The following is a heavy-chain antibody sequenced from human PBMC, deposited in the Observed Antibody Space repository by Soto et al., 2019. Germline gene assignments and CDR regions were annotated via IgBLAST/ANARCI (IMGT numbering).Heavy chain of an antibody. CDR2: ISYDGSNK. J-gene: IGHJ4*02. CDR1: GFTFSSYA. Sequence: GGSLRLSCAASGFTFSSYAMHWVRQAPGKGLEWVAVISYDGSNKYYADSVKGRFTISRDNSKNTLYLQMNSLRVEDTAVYYCVREDCSGNLPKRFDYWGQGTSVTVSS. D-gene: IGHD6-19*01. CDR3: VREDCSGNLPKRFDY. V-gene: IGHV3-30-3*01.